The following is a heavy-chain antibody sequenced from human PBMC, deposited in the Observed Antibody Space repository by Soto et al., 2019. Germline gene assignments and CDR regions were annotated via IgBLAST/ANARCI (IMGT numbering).Heavy chain of an antibody. D-gene: IGHD6-19*01. CDR2: ISSSGTSI. CDR3: ARDRGYTSGSYGGAFDF. J-gene: IGHJ4*02. Sequence: EVQLVESGGGLVQPGGSLRLSCAASRFTFSRYEMNWVRQAPGKGLEWVASISSSGTSIYYADSVKGRFSISRDNDKNAEYLAMNSLRVDDTAVYYCARDRGYTSGSYGGAFDFWGQGTLVTVSS. CDR1: RFTFSRYE. V-gene: IGHV3-48*03.